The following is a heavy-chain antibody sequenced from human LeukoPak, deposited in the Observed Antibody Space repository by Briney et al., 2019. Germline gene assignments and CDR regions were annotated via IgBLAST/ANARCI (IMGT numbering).Heavy chain of an antibody. CDR1: DINFSNFA. V-gene: IGHV3-23*01. D-gene: IGHD1-26*01. Sequence: HPGGSLRLSCAASDINFSNFAMSWVRQAPGKGLEWVSGITGGGGNTYYADSMKGRFTISRDNSHNTLYMQMHSLRAEDTAIYYCAKGRGSYYFDYWGQGTLVTVSS. CDR2: ITGGGGNT. CDR3: AKGRGSYYFDY. J-gene: IGHJ4*02.